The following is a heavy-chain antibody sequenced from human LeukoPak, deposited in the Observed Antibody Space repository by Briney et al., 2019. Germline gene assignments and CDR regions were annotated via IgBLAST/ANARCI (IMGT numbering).Heavy chain of an antibody. CDR3: ARLGGSWSYNTCYFDY. D-gene: IGHD3-10*01. Sequence: PSETLSLTCTVSGGSISSIPYSWGWIRQPPGKRLEWIGSIYYTGSTSYNPSLKSRVTISADTSKNQFSLKLSSVTAADTAVYYCARLGGSWSYNTCYFDYWGQGTLVTVFS. CDR2: IYYTGST. J-gene: IGHJ4*02. CDR1: GGSISSIPYS. V-gene: IGHV4-39*01.